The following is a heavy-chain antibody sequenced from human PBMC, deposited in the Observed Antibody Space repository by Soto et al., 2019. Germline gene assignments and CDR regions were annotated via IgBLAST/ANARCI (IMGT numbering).Heavy chain of an antibody. D-gene: IGHD5-18*01. CDR2: IIPIFGTA. CDR3: PIGGYASFDYYYYGMDV. V-gene: IGHV1-69*13. Sequence: SVKVSCKASGGTFSSYAISWVRQAPGQGLEWMGGIIPIFGTANYAQKFQGRVTITADESTSTAYMGPVDTATYYCAHRHFPIGGYASFDYYYYGMDVWGQGTTVTVSS. CDR1: GGTFSSYA. J-gene: IGHJ6*02.